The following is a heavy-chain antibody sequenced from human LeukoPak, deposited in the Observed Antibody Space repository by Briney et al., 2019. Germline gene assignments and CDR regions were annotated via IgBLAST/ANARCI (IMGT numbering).Heavy chain of an antibody. CDR3: AASIVATIGGFDY. CDR2: IKKDGSTK. CDR1: GFSFSTYW. J-gene: IGHJ4*02. Sequence: GGSLRLPCAASGFSFSTYWMSWYRQAPGKGLEWVANIKKDGSTKYYVDSVKGRFTISRDNAENSLYLQMNSLRAEDTAVYYCAASIVATIGGFDYWGQGTLVTVSS. D-gene: IGHD5-12*01. V-gene: IGHV3-7*01.